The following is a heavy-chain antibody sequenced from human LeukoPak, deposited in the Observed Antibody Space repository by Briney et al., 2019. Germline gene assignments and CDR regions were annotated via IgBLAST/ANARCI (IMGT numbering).Heavy chain of an antibody. CDR2: IYYSGST. V-gene: IGHV4-39*07. Sequence: PSETLSLTCTVSGGSISSSSYYWGWIRQPPGKGLEWIGSIYYSGSTNYNPSLKSRVTISVDTSKNQFSLKLSSVTAADTAVYYCARGAHYSSWYGLRWFDPWGQGTLVTVSS. CDR3: ARGAHYSSWYGLRWFDP. D-gene: IGHD6-13*01. CDR1: GGSISSSSYY. J-gene: IGHJ5*02.